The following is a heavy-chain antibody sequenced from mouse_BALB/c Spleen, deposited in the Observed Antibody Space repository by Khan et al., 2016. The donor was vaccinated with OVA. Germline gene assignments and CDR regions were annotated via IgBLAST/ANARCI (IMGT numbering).Heavy chain of an antibody. Sequence: EVQLQESGGDLVKPEGSLKLSCAASGFTFSTYGMSWVRQTPDKRLEWVATISSGGSYTYYPDSVQGRFTISRDNTKNTLYLQMSSLKSEDTAMFYCARLAYYYDSEGFAYWGQGTLFHCLC. D-gene: IGHD1-1*01. CDR3: ARLAYYYDSEGFAY. CDR2: ISSGGSYT. J-gene: IGHJ3*01. CDR1: GFTFSTYG. V-gene: IGHV5-6*01.